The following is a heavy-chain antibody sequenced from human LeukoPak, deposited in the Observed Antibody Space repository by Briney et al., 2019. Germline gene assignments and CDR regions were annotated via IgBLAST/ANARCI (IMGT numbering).Heavy chain of an antibody. V-gene: IGHV1-8*03. CDR3: AGVGIAAAGGLDY. CDR1: GYTFTSYD. CDR2: MNPNSGNT. J-gene: IGHJ4*02. Sequence: PMASAKVSCKASGYTFTSYDINWVRQATGQGLEWMGWMNPNSGNTCYAQKLQGRVTITRNTTISTAYMEMSSVRSEDTAVYDCAGVGIAAAGGLDYWGQGTLVTVSS. D-gene: IGHD6-13*01.